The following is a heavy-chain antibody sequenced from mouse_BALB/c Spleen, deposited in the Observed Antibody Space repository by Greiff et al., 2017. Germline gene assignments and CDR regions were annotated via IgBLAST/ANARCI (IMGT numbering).Heavy chain of an antibody. CDR3: ARDGIYYYGSSYSYYYDMDY. Sequence: VQGVESGGGLVQPGGSRKLSCAASGFTFSDYGMAWVRQAPGKGPEWVAFISNLAYSIYYADTVTGRFTISRENAKNTLYLEMSSLRSEDTAMYYCARDGIYYYGSSYSYYYDMDYWCQGTSVTVSS. D-gene: IGHD1-1*01. V-gene: IGHV5-15*02. J-gene: IGHJ4*01. CDR2: ISNLAYSI. CDR1: GFTFSDYG.